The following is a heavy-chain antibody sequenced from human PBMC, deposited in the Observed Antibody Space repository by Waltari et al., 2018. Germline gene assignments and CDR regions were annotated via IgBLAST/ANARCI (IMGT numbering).Heavy chain of an antibody. Sequence: QVQLQESGPGLVKPTHTLSLTCTVSGEPISDDVSRWTYWTWIRQSAGKGLEWIGHIYSSGTHDYNPTLRSRVTISLDTPKSHFTLKLTSVTAADTAVYYCANRGVGNYFKYFRLWSPGTLVTVSS. CDR2: IYSSGTH. CDR1: GEPISDDVSRWTY. J-gene: IGHJ1*01. CDR3: ANRGVGNYFKYFRL. D-gene: IGHD1-7*01. V-gene: IGHV4-61*02.